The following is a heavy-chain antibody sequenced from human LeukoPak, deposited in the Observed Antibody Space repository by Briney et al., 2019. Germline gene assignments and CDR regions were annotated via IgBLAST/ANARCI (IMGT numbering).Heavy chain of an antibody. Sequence: GASVKVSCKVSGYTFTELSMHWVRQAPGKGLEWMGGFNPEDGETIYAQKFQGRVTMTDDTSTAAAYMELSSLRSEDVAVYYCAPASHIAVAGFRLKGVFDYWGQGALVTVSS. D-gene: IGHD6-19*01. CDR3: APASHIAVAGFRLKGVFDY. V-gene: IGHV1-24*01. J-gene: IGHJ4*02. CDR2: FNPEDGET. CDR1: GYTFTELS.